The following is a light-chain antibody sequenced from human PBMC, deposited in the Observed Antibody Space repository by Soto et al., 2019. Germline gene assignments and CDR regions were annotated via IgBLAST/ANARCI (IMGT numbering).Light chain of an antibody. J-gene: IGKJ1*01. CDR1: QSVSSY. CDR2: DAS. V-gene: IGKV3-20*01. Sequence: EIVLTQSPATLSLSPGERATLSCRASQSVSSYLAWYQQKPGQAPRLLIYDASNRATGIPARFSGSGSGTDFTLTISRLEPEDFAVYYCQQYGSSPAVTFGQGTKVDIK. CDR3: QQYGSSPAVT.